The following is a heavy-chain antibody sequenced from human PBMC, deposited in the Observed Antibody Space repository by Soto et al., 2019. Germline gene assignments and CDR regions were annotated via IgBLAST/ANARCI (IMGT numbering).Heavy chain of an antibody. CDR2: IFWDDDA. CDR3: AHAYGGTSWPNDAFDV. J-gene: IGHJ3*01. V-gene: IGHV2-5*02. Sequence: QITLKESGPTLVKPTQTLTLTCIFSGLSFSADGVGGGWIRQPPGKALEWLALIFWDDDARYSPSLKSMLTITKDTSKNQVVLTMTNMDPVDTATYYCAHAYGGTSWPNDAFDVWGPGTVVTVSS. D-gene: IGHD2-21*01. CDR1: GLSFSADGVG.